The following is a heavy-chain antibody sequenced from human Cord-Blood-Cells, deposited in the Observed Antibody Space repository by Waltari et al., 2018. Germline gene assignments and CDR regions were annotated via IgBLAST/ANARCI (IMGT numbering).Heavy chain of an antibody. CDR2: IRSKANSYAT. CDR1: GFTFSGSA. V-gene: IGHV3-73*02. Sequence: EVQLVESGGGLVQPGGSLKLSCAASGFTFSGSAMHWVRQASGKGLEWVGRIRSKANSYATAYAASVKGRFTISRDDSKNTAYLQMNSLKTEDTAVYYCTRVEGSSGWMFDPWGQGTLVTVSS. CDR3: TRVEGSSGWMFDP. J-gene: IGHJ5*02. D-gene: IGHD6-19*01.